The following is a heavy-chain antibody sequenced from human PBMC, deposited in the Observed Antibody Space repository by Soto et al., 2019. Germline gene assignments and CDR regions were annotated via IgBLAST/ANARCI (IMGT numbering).Heavy chain of an antibody. CDR1: CASLAGYY. Sequence: SETLSLTCNFSCASLAGYYWSWIRQPPGKGLEWIGRIYATGSTDYNPSPKSRLTMSVDMSKKQFSLTLRSVTAADTAMYYCVRDGTKNLRDWFDPWGQGILVTVSS. CDR2: IYATGST. J-gene: IGHJ5*02. CDR3: VRDGTKNLRDWFDP. D-gene: IGHD1-1*01. V-gene: IGHV4-4*07.